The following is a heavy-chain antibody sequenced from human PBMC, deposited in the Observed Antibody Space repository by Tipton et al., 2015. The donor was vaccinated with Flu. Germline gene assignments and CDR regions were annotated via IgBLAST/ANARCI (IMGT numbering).Heavy chain of an antibody. CDR1: GGSISSFH. CDR2: IYASGIT. V-gene: IGHV4-4*07. CDR3: ARGGTNLVYCSGNTCYSPYFFDY. D-gene: IGHD2-15*01. J-gene: IGHJ4*02. Sequence: TLSLTCTVSGGSISSFHWCWIRQPAGKGLEWIGRIYASGITNYNPSLKSRFTMSVDTSKNQFSLKLSSVTAADTAVYYCARGGTNLVYCSGNTCYSPYFFDYWGQGTLVTVSS.